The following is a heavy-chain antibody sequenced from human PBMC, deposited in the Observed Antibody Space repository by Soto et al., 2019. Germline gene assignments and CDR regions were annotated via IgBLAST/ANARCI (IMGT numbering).Heavy chain of an antibody. Sequence: EVQLVESGGGLVQPGGSLRLSGAAAEFTFSDYWMNGVGRAPGKGREWVAYISRDGIEKSYVDSVKGRFTISRDNAKKSLFLQMNSLRVEDTAVYYCARGFGDGWYGGPDYWGQGTLVTVSS. J-gene: IGHJ4*01. CDR2: ISRDGIEK. D-gene: IGHD6-19*01. CDR1: EFTFSDYW. CDR3: ARGFGDGWYGGPDY. V-gene: IGHV3-7*01.